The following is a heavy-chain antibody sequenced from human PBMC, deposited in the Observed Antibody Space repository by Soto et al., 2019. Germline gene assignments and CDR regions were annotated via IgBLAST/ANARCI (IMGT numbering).Heavy chain of an antibody. J-gene: IGHJ4*02. CDR1: GGSISSSSYY. Sequence: SETLSLTCTVSGGSISSSSYYWGWIRQPPGKGLEWIGSIYYSGSTYYNPSLKSRVTISVDTSKNQFSLKLSSVTAADTAVYYCARHRGSSWDTAMVSGGSYYKYYFDYWGQGTLVTVSS. V-gene: IGHV4-39*01. CDR3: ARHRGSSWDTAMVSGGSYYKYYFDY. D-gene: IGHD5-18*01. CDR2: IYYSGST.